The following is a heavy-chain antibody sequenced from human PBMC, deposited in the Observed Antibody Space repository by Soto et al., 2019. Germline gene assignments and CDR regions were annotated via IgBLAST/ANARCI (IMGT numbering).Heavy chain of an antibody. Sequence: ASVKVSCKASGNTFTSYDINWVRQATGHGLECMGWINPNSGNIGYAQKFQGRVTMTRDTAIRTAYMEVSRLRSDDTAVYYCARGRASGSYYLLDYWGQGTLVTVSS. J-gene: IGHJ4*02. CDR1: GNTFTSYD. CDR3: ARGRASGSYYLLDY. CDR2: INPNSGNI. D-gene: IGHD3-10*01. V-gene: IGHV1-8*01.